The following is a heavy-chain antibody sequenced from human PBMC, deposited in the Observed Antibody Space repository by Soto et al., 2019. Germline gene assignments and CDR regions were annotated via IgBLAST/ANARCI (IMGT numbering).Heavy chain of an antibody. CDR1: GGSINSGDYY. CDR3: ARDWYYSDSTGYYHDVFDI. J-gene: IGHJ3*02. CDR2: IYYSGST. D-gene: IGHD3-22*01. Sequence: PSETLSLTCTVSGGSINSGDYYWSWIRQPPGKGLEWIGYIYYSGSTCYNPSLKSRITISVDTSKNQFSLKLSSVTAADTAVYYCARDWYYSDSTGYYHDVFDIWGQGTMVT. V-gene: IGHV4-30-4*01.